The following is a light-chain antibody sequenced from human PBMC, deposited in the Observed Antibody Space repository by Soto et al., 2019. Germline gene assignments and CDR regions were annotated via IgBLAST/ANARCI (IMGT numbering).Light chain of an antibody. CDR2: GAS. Sequence: EIVLTQSPGTLSLSPGEEATLSCRASQNVDSNYLAWYQQKPGQTPRLIIYGASGRADGIPHRFSGSGFGTDFTLTISKVEPEDFAVYYCQQYNSYPWTFGQGTKVEIK. J-gene: IGKJ1*01. V-gene: IGKV3-20*01. CDR3: QQYNSYPWT. CDR1: QNVDSNY.